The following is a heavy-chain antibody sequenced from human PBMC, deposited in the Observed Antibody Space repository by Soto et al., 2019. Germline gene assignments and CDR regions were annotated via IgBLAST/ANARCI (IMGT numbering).Heavy chain of an antibody. V-gene: IGHV4-59*12. CDR3: ARDRWMSRANWFDP. CDR2: ISDSGTT. CDR1: GGSISSYY. J-gene: IGHJ5*02. D-gene: IGHD2-2*03. Sequence: SETCLTCTVSGGSISSYYWSWIRQPPGKGLEWIGYISDSGTTNYNPSLGSRVTISVDTSRKSFSLKLSSVTAADTAVYFCARDRWMSRANWFDPWGPGTLVTVSS.